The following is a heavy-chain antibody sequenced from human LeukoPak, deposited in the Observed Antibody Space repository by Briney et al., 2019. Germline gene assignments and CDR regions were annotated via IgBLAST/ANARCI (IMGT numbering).Heavy chain of an antibody. CDR3: ARVAKGVTYYYGSGSYPIDY. J-gene: IGHJ4*02. Sequence: GRSLRLSCAASGFTFDDYAMHWVRQAPGKGLEWVSGISWNSGSIGYADSVKGRFTISRDNAKNSLYLQMNSLRAEDTAVYYCARVAKGVTYYYGSGSYPIDYWGQGTLVTVSS. D-gene: IGHD3-10*01. V-gene: IGHV3-9*01. CDR2: ISWNSGSI. CDR1: GFTFDDYA.